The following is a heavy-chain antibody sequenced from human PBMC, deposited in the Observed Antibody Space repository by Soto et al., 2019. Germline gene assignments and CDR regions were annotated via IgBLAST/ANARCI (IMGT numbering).Heavy chain of an antibody. V-gene: IGHV4-59*01. J-gene: IGHJ3*02. CDR1: GGSISSYY. Sequence: SETLSLTCTVSGGSISSYYGSWIRQPPGKGLEWIGYIYYSGSTNYNPSLKSRVTISVDTSKNQFSLKLSSVTAADTAVYYCAREGDCSGGSCYSSDAFDIWGQGTMVTVSS. CDR2: IYYSGST. CDR3: AREGDCSGGSCYSSDAFDI. D-gene: IGHD2-15*01.